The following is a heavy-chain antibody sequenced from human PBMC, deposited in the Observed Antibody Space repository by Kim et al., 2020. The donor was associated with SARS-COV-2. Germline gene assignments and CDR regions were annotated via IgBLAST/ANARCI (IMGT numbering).Heavy chain of an antibody. CDR3: AKPRQYSRPSGSKGGFD. J-gene: IGHJ4*01. CDR1: GFSFSTYG. D-gene: IGHD6-13*01. CDR2: TSYDATTK. V-gene: IGHV3-30*18. Sequence: GGSLRLSCAASGFSFSTYGMHWVRQAPGKGLEWVAVTSYDATTKYYADSVKGRFTIPRDNSKNTLYLEMNSVSPEDTAVYYCAKPRQYSRPSGSKGGFD.